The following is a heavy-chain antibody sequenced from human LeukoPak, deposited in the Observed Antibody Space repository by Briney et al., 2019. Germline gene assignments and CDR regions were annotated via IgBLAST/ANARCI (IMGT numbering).Heavy chain of an antibody. CDR1: GFTFSGSA. V-gene: IGHV3-73*01. CDR3: ASTSLVTAIDY. Sequence: GGSLKLSCAASGFTFSGSAMHWVRQASGKGLEWVGRIRSKANSYATAYAASVKGRFTISRDDSKNTAYLQMNSLRAEDTAVYYCASTSLVTAIDYWGQGTLVTVSS. D-gene: IGHD4-23*01. J-gene: IGHJ4*02. CDR2: IRSKANSYAT.